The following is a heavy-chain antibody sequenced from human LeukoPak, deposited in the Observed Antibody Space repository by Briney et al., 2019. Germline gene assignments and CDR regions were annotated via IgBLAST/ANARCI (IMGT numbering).Heavy chain of an antibody. CDR1: GFTFSSYW. J-gene: IGHJ4*02. CDR3: ARVNDYDSGSLYRPIDY. V-gene: IGHV3-7*01. CDR2: IKQDESEK. D-gene: IGHD3-10*01. Sequence: PGGSLRLSCAASGFTFSSYWMSWVRQAPGKGLEWVANIKQDESEKNYVDSVKGRFTISRDNVKNSLYLQMNSLRAEDTAVYSCARVNDYDSGSLYRPIDYWGQGTLVTVSS.